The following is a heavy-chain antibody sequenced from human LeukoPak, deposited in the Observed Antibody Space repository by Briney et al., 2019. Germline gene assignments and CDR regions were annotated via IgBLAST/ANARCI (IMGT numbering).Heavy chain of an antibody. V-gene: IGHV4-39*07. J-gene: IGHJ6*02. CDR3: ARVGHYDSSGYYYYYYYGMDV. CDR1: GGSISSSSYY. Sequence: SETLSLTCTVSGGSISSSSYYWGWIRQPPGKGLEWIGSIYYSGSTYYNPSLKSRVTISVDTSKNQFSLKLSSVTAADTAVYYCARVGHYDSSGYYYYYYYGMDVWGQGTTVTVSS. CDR2: IYYSGST. D-gene: IGHD3-22*01.